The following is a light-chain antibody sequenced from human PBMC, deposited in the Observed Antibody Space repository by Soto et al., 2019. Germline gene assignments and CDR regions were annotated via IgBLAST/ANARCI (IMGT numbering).Light chain of an antibody. CDR2: DVN. V-gene: IGLV2-14*03. CDR1: SNDVGRSNY. J-gene: IGLJ2*01. CDR3: SGYTSRATLV. Sequence: QSALTQPAFVSGSPGQSITISCTGTSNDVGRSNYVSWYQHHPTNTPKLIIYDVNNRPSGVSDRFSGSKSGNTASLTISGLQAEDEADYYCSGYTSRATLVFGGGTKLTVL.